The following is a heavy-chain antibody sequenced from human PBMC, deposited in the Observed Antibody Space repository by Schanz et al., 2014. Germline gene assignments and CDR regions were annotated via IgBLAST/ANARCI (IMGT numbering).Heavy chain of an antibody. CDR3: VRVSCADPRLYRGMDRDIDY. Sequence: VQLVDSGGGLVKPGGSLRLSCTASGFPFSDYFMAWIRQPPGRGLEWDSSISSGGGSTYYADSVKGRFTLSRDNSKNTLYLQMNNLRAEDTAVYYCVRVSCADPRLYRGMDRDIDYWGQGTLVTVSS. D-gene: IGHD5-18*01. V-gene: IGHV3-23*04. CDR1: GFPFSDYF. CDR2: ISSGGGST. J-gene: IGHJ4*02.